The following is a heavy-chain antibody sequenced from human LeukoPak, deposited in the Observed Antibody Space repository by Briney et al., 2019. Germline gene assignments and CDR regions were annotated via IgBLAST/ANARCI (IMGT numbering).Heavy chain of an antibody. CDR2: ISTSTI. Sequence: GGSLRLSCGASGFTFRSYSMNWVRQAPGKGLEWVSYISTSTIYYADSVKGRFTISRDNAKNSLYLQMNSLRAEDTALYYCARGSGSSWYFYFDYWGQGTLVTVSS. J-gene: IGHJ4*02. CDR3: ARGSGSSWYFYFDY. CDR1: GFTFRSYS. D-gene: IGHD6-13*01. V-gene: IGHV3-48*04.